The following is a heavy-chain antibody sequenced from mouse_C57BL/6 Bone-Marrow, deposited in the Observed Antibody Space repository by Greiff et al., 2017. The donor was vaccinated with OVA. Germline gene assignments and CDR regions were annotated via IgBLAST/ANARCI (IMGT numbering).Heavy chain of an antibody. CDR1: GFTFTDYY. CDR2: IRNKANGYTT. CDR3: ARFSAGWLYFDY. D-gene: IGHD2-3*01. J-gene: IGHJ2*01. Sequence: EVQLQESGGGLVQPGGSLSLSCAASGFTFTDYYMSWVRQPPGKALEWLGFIRNKANGYTTEYSASVKGRFTISRDNSQSILYLQMNALRAEDSATYYGARFSAGWLYFDYWGQGTTLTVSS. V-gene: IGHV7-3*01.